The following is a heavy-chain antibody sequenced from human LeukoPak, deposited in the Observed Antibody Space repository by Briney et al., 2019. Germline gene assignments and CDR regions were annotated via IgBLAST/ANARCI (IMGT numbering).Heavy chain of an antibody. CDR2: ISPTTGTT. CDR3: ATKTSYGDRYFDY. D-gene: IGHD4-17*01. J-gene: IGHJ4*02. Sequence: GGSLRLSCAASGFTFSSYAMSWIRQAPGKGLEWLSAISPTTGTTFYADSVKGRFTISRDNSKNTLYLQMNSLRAEDTAIYYCATKTSYGDRYFDYWGQGNLVTVSS. V-gene: IGHV3-23*01. CDR1: GFTFSSYA.